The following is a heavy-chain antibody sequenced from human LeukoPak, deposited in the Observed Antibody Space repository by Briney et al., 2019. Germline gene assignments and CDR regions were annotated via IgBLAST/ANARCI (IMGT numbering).Heavy chain of an antibody. V-gene: IGHV4-59*01. CDR3: ARRRFGELGCGMDV. CDR1: GGSISSYY. J-gene: IGHJ6*02. Sequence: SETLSLTCTVSGGSISSYYWSWIRQPPGKGLEWIGYIYYSGSTNYNPSLKSRVTISVDTSKNQFSLKLSSVTAADTAVYYCARRRFGELGCGMDVWGQGTTVTVSS. CDR2: IYYSGST. D-gene: IGHD3-10*01.